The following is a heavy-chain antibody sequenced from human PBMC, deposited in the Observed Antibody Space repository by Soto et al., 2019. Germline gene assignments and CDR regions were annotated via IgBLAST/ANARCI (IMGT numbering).Heavy chain of an antibody. D-gene: IGHD3-9*01. CDR3: ARDKELGYVDWLIDY. J-gene: IGHJ4*02. Sequence: EVPLVESGGGLVQPGGSLRLSCAVSGFTFSRYWMSWVRQAPGKGLEWVANINQDGSETYYVDSVRGRFTISRDNAXXSLYLQMNSLRVEDTAVYYCARDKELGYVDWLIDYWGQGTLVTVSS. CDR2: INQDGSET. CDR1: GFTFSRYW. V-gene: IGHV3-7*01.